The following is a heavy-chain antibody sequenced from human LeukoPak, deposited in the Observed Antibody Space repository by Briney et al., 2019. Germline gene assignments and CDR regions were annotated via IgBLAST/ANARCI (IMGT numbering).Heavy chain of an antibody. D-gene: IGHD3-10*01. CDR2: IYSGGST. Sequence: GGSLRLSCAASGFTVSSNYMSWVRQAPGKGLEWVSAIYSGGSTYYADSVKGRFTISRENAKNSLYLQMNSLRAGDTAVYYCARVGGSGSYYNGYGMDVWGQGTTVTVSS. J-gene: IGHJ6*02. CDR3: ARVGGSGSYYNGYGMDV. CDR1: GFTVSSNY. V-gene: IGHV3-53*01.